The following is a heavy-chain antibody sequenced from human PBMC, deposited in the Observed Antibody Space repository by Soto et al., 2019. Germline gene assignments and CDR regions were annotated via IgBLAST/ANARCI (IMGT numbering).Heavy chain of an antibody. CDR1: GFTFSKFD. D-gene: IGHD2-15*01. V-gene: IGHV3-13*04. CDR3: ARGQEVGAHFFDS. CDR2: IGISGDT. Sequence: GGSLRLSCEASGFTFSKFDMHWVRQPTGKGLECVSTIGISGDTYYAVSVKGRFTISRDNAKNSLSLQMNSLRAGDTALYFCARGQEVGAHFFDSWGQGTQFTVSS. J-gene: IGHJ4*02.